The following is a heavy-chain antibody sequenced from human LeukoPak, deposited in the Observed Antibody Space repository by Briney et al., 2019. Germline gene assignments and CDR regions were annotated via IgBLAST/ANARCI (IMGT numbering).Heavy chain of an antibody. CDR2: ISSSSSTI. V-gene: IGHV3-48*01. CDR1: GFTFSSYS. J-gene: IGHJ6*03. CDR3: ARGRPTTGSGSYYIDYYYYYMDV. D-gene: IGHD3-10*01. Sequence: PGGSLRLSCAASGFTFSSYSMNWVRQAPGKGLEWVSYISSSSSTIYYADSVKGRFTISRDNSKNTLYLQMNSLRAEDTAVYYCARGRPTTGSGSYYIDYYYYYMDVWGKGTTVTVSS.